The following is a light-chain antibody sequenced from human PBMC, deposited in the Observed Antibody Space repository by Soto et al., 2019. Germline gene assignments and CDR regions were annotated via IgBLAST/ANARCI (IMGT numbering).Light chain of an antibody. V-gene: IGLV2-8*01. CDR1: ASDVGVYNY. Sequence: QSVLTQPPSASGSLGQSVTISCTGTASDVGVYNYVSWYQQHPGKAPKLMIYEVTKRPSGFPDRFSGSKSGNTASLTVSGLQAEDEADYYCSSYAGSSTLYVFGTGTKVTVL. CDR2: EVT. CDR3: SSYAGSSTLYV. J-gene: IGLJ1*01.